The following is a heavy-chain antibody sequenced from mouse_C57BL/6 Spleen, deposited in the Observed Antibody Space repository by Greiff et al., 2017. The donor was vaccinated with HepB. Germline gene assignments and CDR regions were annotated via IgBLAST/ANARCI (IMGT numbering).Heavy chain of an antibody. V-gene: IGHV1-19*01. Sequence: EVKLMESGPVLVKPGASVKMSCKASGYTFTDYYMNWVKQSHGKSLEWIGVINPYNGGTSYNQKFKGKATLTVDKSSSTAYMELNSLTSEDSAVYYCARSYNWDDYAMDYWGQGTSVTVSS. D-gene: IGHD4-1*01. CDR3: ARSYNWDDYAMDY. CDR2: INPYNGGT. J-gene: IGHJ4*01. CDR1: GYTFTDYY.